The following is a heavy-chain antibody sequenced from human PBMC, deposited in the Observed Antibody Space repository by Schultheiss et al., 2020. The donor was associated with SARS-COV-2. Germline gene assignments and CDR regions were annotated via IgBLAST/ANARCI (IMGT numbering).Heavy chain of an antibody. CDR1: GDSVSSDSAI. V-gene: IGHV6-1*01. J-gene: IGHJ1*01. Sequence: SQTLSLTCAISGDSVSSDSAIWNWIRQSPSRGLEWLGRTYYRSKWYNDYAASVKSRIIINPDTSKNQFSLQLNSVTPEDTAVYYCARSRPYSSGWYAEYFQHWGQGTLVTVSS. CDR2: TYYRSKWYN. CDR3: ARSRPYSSGWYAEYFQH. D-gene: IGHD6-19*01.